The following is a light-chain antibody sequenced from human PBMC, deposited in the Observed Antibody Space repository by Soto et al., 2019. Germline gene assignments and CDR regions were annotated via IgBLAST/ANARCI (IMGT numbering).Light chain of an antibody. CDR3: MQGTHRPYT. V-gene: IGKV2-30*01. CDR2: KVS. CDR1: QSLVYRDGNTY. Sequence: DVVMTQSPLSLPVTLGQPASISCRSSQSLVYRDGNTYLPWFQQRRGQSLRRLIYKVSNREAGVPDRFSGSGSGTDFTLKLSSVEAEDVGVSYCMQGTHRPYTFGQGTKLEIK. J-gene: IGKJ2*01.